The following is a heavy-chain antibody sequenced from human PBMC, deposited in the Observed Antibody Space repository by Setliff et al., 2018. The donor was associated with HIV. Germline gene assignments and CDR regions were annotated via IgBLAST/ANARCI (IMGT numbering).Heavy chain of an antibody. D-gene: IGHD2-21*02. CDR3: TRHRRTVNNYFYMDV. J-gene: IGHJ6*03. CDR1: GGTFSNYW. Sequence: ASVKVSCKASGGTFSNYWIGWVRQEPGKGLEWMGIIYPGVSVTRYSPSFQGQVTISADKSISTAYLQWSSLKASDTAMYYCTRHRRTVNNYFYMDVWGKGTTVTVSS. CDR2: IYPGVSVT. V-gene: IGHV5-51*01.